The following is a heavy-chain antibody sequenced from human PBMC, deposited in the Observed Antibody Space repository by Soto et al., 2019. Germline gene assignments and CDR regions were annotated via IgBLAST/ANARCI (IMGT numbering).Heavy chain of an antibody. J-gene: IGHJ6*03. V-gene: IGHV1-3*01. CDR2: INAGNGNT. CDR1: GYTFTSYA. Sequence: ASVKVSCKASGYTFTSYAMHWVRQAPGQRLEWMGWINAGNGNTKYSQKNQGRVTITRDTSASTAYMELSSLRSENTALYYCAREVGYSNYYYYYYYMDVWGKGTTVTSP. CDR3: AREVGYSNYYYYYYYMDV. D-gene: IGHD4-4*01.